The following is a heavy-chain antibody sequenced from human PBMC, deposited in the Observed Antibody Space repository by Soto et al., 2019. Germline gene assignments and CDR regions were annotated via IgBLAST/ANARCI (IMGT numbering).Heavy chain of an antibody. V-gene: IGHV1-58*01. CDR1: GFTFTSSA. CDR2: IVVDNGNT. D-gene: IGHD3-16*01. J-gene: IGHJ4*02. CDR3: ARDWAGPFDY. Sequence: SVKVSCKASGFTFTSSAVQWVRQARGQRLEWMGWIVVDNGNTNYAQKFQVRVTITTDTSTSTAHMELRSLRSDDTAVYYCARDWAGPFDYWGQGTLVTVSS.